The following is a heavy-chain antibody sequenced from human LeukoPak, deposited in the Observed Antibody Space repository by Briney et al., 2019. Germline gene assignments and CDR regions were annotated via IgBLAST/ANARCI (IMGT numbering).Heavy chain of an antibody. CDR2: IYYSGST. Sequence: SETLSLTCTVSGGSISSYYWSWIRQPPGKGLEWIGYIYYSGSTNYNPSLKSRVTILVDTSKNQFSLKLSSVTAADTAVYYCARLIAADPQLDYWGQGTLVTVSS. CDR3: ARLIAADPQLDY. J-gene: IGHJ4*02. D-gene: IGHD6-13*01. CDR1: GGSISSYY. V-gene: IGHV4-59*01.